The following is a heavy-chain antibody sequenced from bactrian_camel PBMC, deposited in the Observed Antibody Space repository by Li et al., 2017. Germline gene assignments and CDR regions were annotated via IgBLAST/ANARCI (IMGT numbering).Heavy chain of an antibody. Sequence: HVQLVESGGGSVHPGGTLILSCKSSDSNFAAYYMSWVRQAPGKELEWVATIHPGGGRTTLYADSVKGRFTISEDYAQNTLYLQLNSLKPEDTAMYFCSSLYNRYWGQGTQVTVS. J-gene: IGHJ4*01. CDR1: DSNFAAYY. CDR2: IHPGGGRTT. CDR3: SSLYNRY. V-gene: IGHV3S1*01.